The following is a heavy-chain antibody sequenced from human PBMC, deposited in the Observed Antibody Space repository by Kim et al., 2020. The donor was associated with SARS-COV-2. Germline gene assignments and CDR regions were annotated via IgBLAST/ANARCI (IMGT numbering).Heavy chain of an antibody. J-gene: IGHJ4*02. CDR3: ARHSRIVVVPAAILA. CDR1: GGSISSSSYY. Sequence: ETLSLTCTVSGGSISSSSYYWGWIRQPPGKGLEWIGSIYYSGSTYYNPSRKRRVTIAVDTSKNQFSLKLSSVTAADTAVYYCARHSRIVVVPAAILAWGQGTLGTVSS. D-gene: IGHD2-2*01. V-gene: IGHV4-39*01. CDR2: IYYSGST.